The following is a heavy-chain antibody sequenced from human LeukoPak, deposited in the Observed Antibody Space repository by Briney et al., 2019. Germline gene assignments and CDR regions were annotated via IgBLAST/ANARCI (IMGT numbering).Heavy chain of an antibody. J-gene: IGHJ6*02. D-gene: IGHD2-15*01. V-gene: IGHV4-59*01. CDR2: IYYSGST. Sequence: SETLSLTYTVSGGSISSYYWSWIRQPPGKGLEWIGYIYYSGSTNYNPSLKSRVAISVDTSKNQFSLKLSSVTAADTAVYYCASDCSGGSCPDPYYYYGMDVWGQGTTVTVSS. CDR3: ASDCSGGSCPDPYYYYGMDV. CDR1: GGSISSYY.